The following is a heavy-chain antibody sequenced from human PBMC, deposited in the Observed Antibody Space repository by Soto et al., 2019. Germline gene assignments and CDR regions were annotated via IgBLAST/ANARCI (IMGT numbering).Heavy chain of an antibody. CDR2: ISYDGSNK. CDR3: ARDFYSGYDYLIDYGMDV. Sequence: LSLTCTVSGGSISSSSYYWGWIRQPPGKGLEWVAVISYDGSNKYYADSVKGRFTISRDNSKNTLYLQMNSLRAEDTAVYYCARDFYSGYDYLIDYGMDVWGQGTTVTVSS. CDR1: GGSISSSS. D-gene: IGHD5-12*01. V-gene: IGHV3-30-3*01. J-gene: IGHJ6*02.